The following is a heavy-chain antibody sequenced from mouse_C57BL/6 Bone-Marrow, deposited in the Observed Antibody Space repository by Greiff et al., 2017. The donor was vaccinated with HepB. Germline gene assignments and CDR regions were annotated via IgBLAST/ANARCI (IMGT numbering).Heavy chain of an antibody. CDR2: IYPGDGDT. J-gene: IGHJ2*01. CDR1: GYAFSSSW. CDR3: ARKGPDSSGYPYCDY. D-gene: IGHD3-2*02. V-gene: IGHV1-82*01. Sequence: QVQLQQSGPELVKPGASVKISCKASGYAFSSSWMNWVKQRPGKGLEWIGRIYPGDGDTNYNGKFKGKATLTADKSSSTAYMQLSSLTSEDSAVYFCARKGPDSSGYPYCDYWGQGTTLTVSS.